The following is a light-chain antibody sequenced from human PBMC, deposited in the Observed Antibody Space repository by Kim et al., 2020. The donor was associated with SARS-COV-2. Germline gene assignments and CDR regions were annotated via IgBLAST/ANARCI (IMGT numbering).Light chain of an antibody. CDR3: GTWDSSLSAVV. V-gene: IGLV1-51*01. J-gene: IGLJ2*01. Sequence: GQKVTSSCSGSNSNIGNDYVSLYQQFPGTTPKFLIYDNNKRPSGIPDRFSGSKSGTSATLDITGLQTGDEADYYCGTWDSSLSAVVFGGGTQLTVL. CDR1: NSNIGNDY. CDR2: DNN.